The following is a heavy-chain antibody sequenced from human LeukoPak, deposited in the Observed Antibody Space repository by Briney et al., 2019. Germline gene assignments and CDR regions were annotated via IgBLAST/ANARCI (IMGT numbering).Heavy chain of an antibody. V-gene: IGHV4-4*02. CDR1: GGSISSTNW. J-gene: IGHJ5*02. D-gene: IGHD2-15*01. Sequence: PSETLSLTCAVSGGSISSTNWWSWVRQSPGKGLEWIGEIYHSGSTNYKPSLRSRVTISVDKSENQFSLNLSSVTAADTAVYYCARANIVVVVAATTNWFDPWGQGTLVTVSS. CDR3: ARANIVVVVAATTNWFDP. CDR2: IYHSGST.